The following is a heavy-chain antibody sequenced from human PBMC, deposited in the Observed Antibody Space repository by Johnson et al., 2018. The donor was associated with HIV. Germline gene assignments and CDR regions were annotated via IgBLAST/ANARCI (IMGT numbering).Heavy chain of an antibody. CDR2: ISYDGSNK. CDR1: GFTFSSYA. D-gene: IGHD4-11*01. Sequence: QVQLVESGGGVVQPGRSLRLSCAASGFTFSSYAMHWVRQAPGKGLEWVAVISYDGSNKYYADSVKGRFTISRDNSKNTLYLQMNSLRAEDTAVYYCVREGNYAAFDIWGQGTMVTVSS. J-gene: IGHJ3*02. CDR3: VREGNYAAFDI. V-gene: IGHV3-30*04.